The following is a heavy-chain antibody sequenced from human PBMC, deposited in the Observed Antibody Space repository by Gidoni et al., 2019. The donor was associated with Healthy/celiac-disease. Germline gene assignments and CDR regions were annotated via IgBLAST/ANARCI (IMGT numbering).Heavy chain of an antibody. V-gene: IGHV2-26*01. D-gene: IGHD6-6*01. CDR3: ARSEYSSSSLPYYYYGMDV. J-gene: IGHJ6*02. CDR2: IFSNDEK. Sequence: QVTLKESGPVLVKPTETLTLTCTVSGFSLSNARMGVSWIRQPPGKALEWLAHIFSNDEKSYSTSLKSRLTISKDTSKSQVVLTMTNMDPVDTATYYCARSEYSSSSLPYYYYGMDVWGQGTTVTVSS. CDR1: GFSLSNARMG.